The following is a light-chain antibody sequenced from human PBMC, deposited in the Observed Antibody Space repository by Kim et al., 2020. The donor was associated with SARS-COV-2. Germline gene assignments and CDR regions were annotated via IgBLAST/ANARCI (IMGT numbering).Light chain of an antibody. Sequence: ASVGVSATITCRASQDIKSWLVWYPQKPGEAPKILIYAASTLHTGVPSSFSGRGSGTDVTLTIASLQPEDFATYYCQPSHSFPLKFGGGTKVEIK. CDR1: QDIKSW. CDR3: QPSHSFPLK. CDR2: AAS. J-gene: IGKJ4*02. V-gene: IGKV1-12*01.